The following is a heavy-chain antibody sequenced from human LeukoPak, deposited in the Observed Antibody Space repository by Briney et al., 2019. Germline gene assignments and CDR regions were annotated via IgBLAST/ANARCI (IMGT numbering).Heavy chain of an antibody. Sequence: GGSLRLSCAACGFTFSAYWMHWVRQVPGKGLVWVSHINSDGSTTTYADSVKGRFTISRDNAKNTLFLQMKSLRAEDTAVYYCVRDRGGLPIVYWGQGSLVTVSS. J-gene: IGHJ4*02. CDR1: GFTFSAYW. V-gene: IGHV3-74*01. D-gene: IGHD3-10*01. CDR2: INSDGSTT. CDR3: VRDRGGLPIVY.